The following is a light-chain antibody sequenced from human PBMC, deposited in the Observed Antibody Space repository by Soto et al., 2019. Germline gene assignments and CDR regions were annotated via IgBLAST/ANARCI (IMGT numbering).Light chain of an antibody. CDR1: QNVARNY. Sequence: EIVLTQSPGTLSLSPGERATLSCRASQNVARNYLAWYQQRPGQAPRLLIYDASTRATGIPDRFSGSGSGTDFTLTISILEPEDCAVYFCQQYARSPLAFGGGTKVDI. J-gene: IGKJ4*01. CDR2: DAS. V-gene: IGKV3-20*01. CDR3: QQYARSPLA.